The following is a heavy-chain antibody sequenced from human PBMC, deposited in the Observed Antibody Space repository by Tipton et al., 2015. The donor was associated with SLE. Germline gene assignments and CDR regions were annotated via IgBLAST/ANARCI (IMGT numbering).Heavy chain of an antibody. V-gene: IGHV4-34*01. Sequence: TLSLTCAVYGGSFSGYYWSWIRQPPGKGLEWIGEINHSESTEYNPSLKGRVTISVDRSKNQFSLKLTSVTVADTAVYYCARFYPMSSFDLWGRGTLVTVSS. CDR1: GGSFSGYY. J-gene: IGHJ2*01. CDR2: INHSEST. D-gene: IGHD2/OR15-2a*01. CDR3: ARFYPMSSFDL.